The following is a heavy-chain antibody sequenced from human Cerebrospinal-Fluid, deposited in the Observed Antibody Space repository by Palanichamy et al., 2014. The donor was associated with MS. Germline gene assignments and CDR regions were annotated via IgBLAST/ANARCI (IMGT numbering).Heavy chain of an antibody. V-gene: IGHV1-18*01. CDR1: GYTFPNYG. CDR2: INVYNGNT. J-gene: IGHJ6*02. D-gene: IGHD2-2*01. CDR3: AVCSSTSCYGGYYYGMDV. Sequence: QVQLVQSGAEVKKPGASVKVSCKASGYTFPNYGISWVRQAPGQGLEWMGWINVYNGNTNYAQKLQGRVTMTTDTSTSTAYMELRSLRSDDTAVYYCAVCSSTSCYGGYYYGMDVWGQGTTVTVSS.